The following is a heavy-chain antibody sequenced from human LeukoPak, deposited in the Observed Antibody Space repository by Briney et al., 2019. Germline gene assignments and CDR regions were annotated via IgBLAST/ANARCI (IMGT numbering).Heavy chain of an antibody. D-gene: IGHD6-19*01. Sequence: GGSLRLSCAASGFTLSSYEMNWVRQAPGKGLEWLSFISGSGSTIYYADSVKGRFTISRDNAKNSLYLQMNSLRSEDTAVYYCATAAVAGGDAFDIWGQGTMVTVSS. CDR1: GFTLSSYE. J-gene: IGHJ3*02. CDR2: ISGSGSTI. CDR3: ATAAVAGGDAFDI. V-gene: IGHV3-48*03.